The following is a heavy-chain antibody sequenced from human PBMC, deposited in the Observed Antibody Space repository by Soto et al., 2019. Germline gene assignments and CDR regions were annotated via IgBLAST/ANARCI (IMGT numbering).Heavy chain of an antibody. V-gene: IGHV4-4*02. CDR2: IFHDGTA. J-gene: IGHJ5*02. CDR3: ARGQRFSDWFDP. Sequence: SETLSLTCAVSGVSLTSGNWWTWVRQSPQRGLEYIGEIFHDGTANYYPSFERRVAMSVDTSRNQFSLKLTSVTAADTAVYYCARGQRFSDWFDPWGQGTLVTVSS. CDR1: GVSLTSGNW. D-gene: IGHD3-3*01.